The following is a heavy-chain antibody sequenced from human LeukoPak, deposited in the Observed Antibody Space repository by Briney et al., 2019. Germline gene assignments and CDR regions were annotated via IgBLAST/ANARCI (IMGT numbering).Heavy chain of an antibody. J-gene: IGHJ3*02. CDR2: INSDGSST. D-gene: IGHD3-22*01. CDR3: ASGDYYDSSGYYPAGDAFDI. CDR1: GFTFSSYW. V-gene: IGHV3-74*01. Sequence: GGSLRLSCAASGFTFSSYWMHWVRQAPGKGLVWVSRINSDGSSTSYADSVKGRFTISRDNAKNTLYLQMNSLRAEDTAVYYCASGDYYDSSGYYPAGDAFDIWGQGTMVTVSS.